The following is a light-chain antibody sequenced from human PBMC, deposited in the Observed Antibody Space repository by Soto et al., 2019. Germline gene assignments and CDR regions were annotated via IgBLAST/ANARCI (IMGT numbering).Light chain of an antibody. CDR3: QQSNTFPLT. Sequence: DLQMTQSPSSVSASVGDRVTITCRVSQGISSRLAWYQQKPGKAPKLLIYAASSLQSGVPSRFSGRGFGTDFTLTISSLQPEDFASYYCQQSNTFPLTFGGGTEVESK. V-gene: IGKV1-12*01. CDR1: QGISSR. J-gene: IGKJ4*01. CDR2: AAS.